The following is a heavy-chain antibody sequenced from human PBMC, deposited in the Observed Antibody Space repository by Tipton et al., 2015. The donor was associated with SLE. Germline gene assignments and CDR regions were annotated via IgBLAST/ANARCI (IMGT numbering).Heavy chain of an antibody. CDR3: TRGELFFGEMSMFYFAY. CDR1: GFTFGAYA. CDR2: IRSKGYSATT. D-gene: IGHD1-7*01. J-gene: IGHJ4*02. Sequence: RLSCTTSGFTFGAYAMNWVRQAPGKGLEWVGFIRSKGYSATTEYAASVQGRFTISRDDSNSIAYLEMNSLKTEDTAVYYCTRGELFFGEMSMFYFAYWGQGALVTVSS. V-gene: IGHV3-49*04.